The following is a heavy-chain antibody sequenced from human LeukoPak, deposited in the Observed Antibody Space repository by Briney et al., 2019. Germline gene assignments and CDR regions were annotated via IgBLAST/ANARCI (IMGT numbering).Heavy chain of an antibody. D-gene: IGHD3-22*01. V-gene: IGHV1-69*05. CDR2: IIPIFGTA. Sequence: GSSVKVSCKASGYTFTSYAISCVRQAPGQGLEGMGGIIPIFGTANYAQKSQGRVTITTDESTSTAYMELRSLGSQDKAEYFCARGGSAWVLIGYFDYWGQGTLVTVSS. CDR1: GYTFTSYA. J-gene: IGHJ4*02. CDR3: ARGGSAWVLIGYFDY.